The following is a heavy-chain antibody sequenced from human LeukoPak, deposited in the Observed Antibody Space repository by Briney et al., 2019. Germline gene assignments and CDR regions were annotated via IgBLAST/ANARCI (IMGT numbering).Heavy chain of an antibody. D-gene: IGHD3-10*01. J-gene: IGHJ6*03. CDR3: AEVARGGTRIYYYYMDV. Sequence: GGSLRLSCAASGFTFSSYGMHWVRQAPGKGLEWVAVIWYDGSNKYYPDSVKGRFTISRDNSKNTLYLQMNSLRAEDTAVYYCAEVARGGTRIYYYYMDVWGKGTTVTVSS. CDR2: IWYDGSNK. CDR1: GFTFSSYG. V-gene: IGHV3-33*06.